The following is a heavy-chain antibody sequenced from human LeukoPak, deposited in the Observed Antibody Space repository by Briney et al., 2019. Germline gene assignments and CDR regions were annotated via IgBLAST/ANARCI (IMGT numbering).Heavy chain of an antibody. CDR1: GYTFTGYY. J-gene: IGHJ6*03. V-gene: IGHV1-2*02. CDR3: ASSSYSSSWPYYYYYYYMDV. D-gene: IGHD6-13*01. CDR2: INPNSGGT. Sequence: ASVKVSCKASGYTFTGYYMHWVRQAPGQGLEWMGWINPNSGGTNYAQKFQGRVTMTRDTSISTAYMELSSLRSEDTAVYYCASSSYSSSWPYYYYYYYMDVWGKGTTVTISS.